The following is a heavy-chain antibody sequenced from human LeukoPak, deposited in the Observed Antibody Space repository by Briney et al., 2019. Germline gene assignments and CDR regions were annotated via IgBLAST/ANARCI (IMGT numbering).Heavy chain of an antibody. CDR2: INRGDGRT. CDR3: ASEKNYGDKSFDS. Sequence: GASVNVSCMPSGDTFRIHYLHWVRQAPGQGLEWMGIINRGDGRTGHAQRFQGRVTFTRDTSTSTVYMELSSLRSEDTAIYYCASEKNYGDKSFDSCGQGTVVTVSS. J-gene: IGHJ4*02. CDR1: GDTFRIHY. D-gene: IGHD4-17*01. V-gene: IGHV1-46*01.